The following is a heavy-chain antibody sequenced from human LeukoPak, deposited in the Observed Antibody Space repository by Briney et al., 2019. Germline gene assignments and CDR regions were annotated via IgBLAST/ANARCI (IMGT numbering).Heavy chain of an antibody. CDR2: IYKDGRT. Sequence: GGSLRLSCAASGLTFSSYAMSWVRQAPGKGLERVSIIYKDGRTYYADSVKGRFTISRDNSRNMLYLQMNSLRAEDTAVYYCARDVNSYAHCGHWGQGTLVTVSS. CDR3: ARDVNSYAHCGH. CDR1: GLTFSSYA. D-gene: IGHD5-18*01. V-gene: IGHV3-23*01. J-gene: IGHJ4*02.